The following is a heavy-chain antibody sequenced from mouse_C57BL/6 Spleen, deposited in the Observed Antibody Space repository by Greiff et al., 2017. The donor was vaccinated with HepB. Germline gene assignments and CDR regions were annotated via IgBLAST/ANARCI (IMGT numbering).Heavy chain of an antibody. CDR3: TRYAPFTTVVVFDY. J-gene: IGHJ2*01. CDR2: ISSGGDYI. D-gene: IGHD1-1*01. CDR1: GFTFSSYA. V-gene: IGHV5-9-1*02. Sequence: EVQGVESGEGLVKPGGSLKLSCAASGFTFSSYAMSWVRQTPEKRLEWVAYISSGGDYIYYADTVKGRFTISRDNARNTLYLQMSSLKSEDTAMYYCTRYAPFTTVVVFDYWGQGTTLTVSS.